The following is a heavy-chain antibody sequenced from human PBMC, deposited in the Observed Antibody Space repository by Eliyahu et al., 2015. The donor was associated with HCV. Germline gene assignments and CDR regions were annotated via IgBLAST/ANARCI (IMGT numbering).Heavy chain of an antibody. Sequence: QVQLVESGGGVVQPGRSLXLXCAASGFTFSSYGMHWVRQAPGKGLEWVAVIWXDGSNKYYADSVKGRFTISRDNSKNTLYLQMNSLRAEDTAVYYCARDIHGMDVWGQGTTVTVSS. V-gene: IGHV3-33*01. CDR1: GFTFSSYG. J-gene: IGHJ6*02. CDR2: IWXDGSNK. CDR3: ARDIHGMDV. D-gene: IGHD2-2*02.